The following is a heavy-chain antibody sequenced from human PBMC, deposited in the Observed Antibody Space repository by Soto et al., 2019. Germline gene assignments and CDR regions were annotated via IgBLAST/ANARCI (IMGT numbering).Heavy chain of an antibody. CDR2: ISNDGSNK. CDR1: GFNFSGST. CDR3: AKGCGNYWAFDY. Sequence: PGGSLRLSCPTSGFNFSGSTMTWLRQAPGRGLEWVAFISNDGSNKYYADSVKGRFTISRDNSKNTLYLQMNSLRAEDTAVYYCAKGCGNYWAFDYWGQGTLVTVSS. D-gene: IGHD1-26*01. V-gene: IGHV3-30*04. J-gene: IGHJ4*02.